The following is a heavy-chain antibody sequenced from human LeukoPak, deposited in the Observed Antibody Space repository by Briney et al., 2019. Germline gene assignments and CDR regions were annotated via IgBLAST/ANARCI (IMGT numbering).Heavy chain of an antibody. CDR3: ARGGVPGGFYGSFDY. CDR1: GGSISTYY. D-gene: IGHD3-3*01. Sequence: SETLSLTCTVSGGSISTYYWSWMRQPPGGGLEWIGYIYYSGSTNHNPSLQSRVTISVDTSKNQFSLKLNSVTAADTAVYYCARGGVPGGFYGSFDYWGQGTLVSVPS. CDR2: IYYSGST. V-gene: IGHV4-59*01. J-gene: IGHJ4*02.